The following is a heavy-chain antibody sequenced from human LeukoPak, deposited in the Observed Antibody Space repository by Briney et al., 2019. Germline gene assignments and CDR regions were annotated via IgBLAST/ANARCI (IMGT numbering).Heavy chain of an antibody. CDR3: ARLRRNSDRSDFFYYYDH. J-gene: IGHJ4*02. CDR1: GFTFSDYS. Sequence: PGGSLRLSCAASGFTFSDYSMNWVRQAPGKGLVWVAYVNTVSSYIYYADSMRGRFTISRDNAKNSLFLQMNSLRAEDTAVYYCARLRRNSDRSDFFYYYDHWGQGTLVTVSS. D-gene: IGHD3-22*01. CDR2: VNTVSSYI. V-gene: IGHV3-21*01.